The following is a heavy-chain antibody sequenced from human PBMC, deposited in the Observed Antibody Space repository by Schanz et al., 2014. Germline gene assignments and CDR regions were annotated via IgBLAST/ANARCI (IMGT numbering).Heavy chain of an antibody. CDR3: ARGGSAMVRGVMTASYWCFDF. D-gene: IGHD3-10*01. Sequence: QVQLQESGPGLVKPSETLSLTCSVSGGSINNFYWGWIRQSPGKGLEWIDYIYSSGIPTYNPSLKIRVSLTAESTKTQFSLKLTSVTAGNTAVYYCARGGSAMVRGVMTASYWCFDFWGRCTLVTVSP. CDR1: GGSINNFY. CDR2: IYSSGIP. V-gene: IGHV4-59*08. J-gene: IGHJ2*01.